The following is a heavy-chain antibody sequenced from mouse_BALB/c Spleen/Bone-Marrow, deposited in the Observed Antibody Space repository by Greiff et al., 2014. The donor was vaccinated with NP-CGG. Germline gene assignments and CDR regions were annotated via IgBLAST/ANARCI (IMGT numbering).Heavy chain of an antibody. V-gene: IGHV5-6-2*01. D-gene: IGHD1-1*01. CDR2: IISNGGGT. J-gene: IGHJ4*01. CDR1: GFTFSSYY. Sequence: DVKLVESGGGLVKLGGSLKLSCAASGFTFSSYYMSWVRQTPEQRLELVAAIISNGGGTYYPDTMKGRLIISRGNAKNTLYLQMSSLKSEDTALYYCARRGISTSEGVGAMDYWGQGTSVTVSS. CDR3: ARRGISTSEGVGAMDY.